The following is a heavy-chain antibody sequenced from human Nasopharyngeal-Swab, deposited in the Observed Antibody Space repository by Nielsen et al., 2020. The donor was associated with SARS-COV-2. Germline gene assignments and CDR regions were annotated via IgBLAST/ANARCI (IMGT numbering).Heavy chain of an antibody. CDR3: AKDRDSGDDSGEYYHYYGMDV. D-gene: IGHD5-12*01. CDR2: ISGADDST. J-gene: IGHJ6*02. V-gene: IGHV3-23*01. Sequence: GESLKISCSASGFIFKNYAMNWVRQAPGRGLEWVSAISGADDSTKYADSVKGRFTISRDNSKNTLDLQMNSLRAEDTVMYYCAKDRDSGDDSGEYYHYYGMDVWGQGTSVTVS. CDR1: GFIFKNYA.